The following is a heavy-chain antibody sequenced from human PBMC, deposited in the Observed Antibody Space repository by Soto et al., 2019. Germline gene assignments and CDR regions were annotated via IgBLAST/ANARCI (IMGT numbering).Heavy chain of an antibody. CDR2: MNPNSGNT. J-gene: IGHJ5*02. D-gene: IGHD3-10*01. CDR1: GYTFTSYD. V-gene: IGHV1-8*01. CDR3: ARGSVLWFGEVGPNFDP. Sequence: ASVKVSCKASGYTFTSYDINWVRQATGQGLEWMGWMNPNSGNTGYAQKFQGRVTMTRNTSISTAYMELSSLRSEDTAVYYCARGSVLWFGEVGPNFDPWGQGTLVTVSS.